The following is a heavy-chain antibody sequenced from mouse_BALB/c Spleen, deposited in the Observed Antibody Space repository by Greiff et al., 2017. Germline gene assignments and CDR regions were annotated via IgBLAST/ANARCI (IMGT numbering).Heavy chain of an antibody. Sequence: VKLQESGPGLVAPSQSLSITCTVSGFSLTSYGVHWVRQPPGKGLEWLGVIWAGGSTNYNSALMSRLSISKDNSKSQVFLKMNSLQTDDTAMYYCAREGVLRFLFAYWGQGTLVTVSA. CDR2: IWAGGST. D-gene: IGHD1-1*01. CDR3: AREGVLRFLFAY. J-gene: IGHJ3*01. V-gene: IGHV2-9*02. CDR1: GFSLTSYG.